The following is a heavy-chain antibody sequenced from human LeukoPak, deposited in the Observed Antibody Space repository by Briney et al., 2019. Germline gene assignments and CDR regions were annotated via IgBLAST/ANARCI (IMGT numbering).Heavy chain of an antibody. CDR3: AKASGYYGDAFDI. Sequence: PGGSLRLSCAASGFTFSSYAINWGRQAPGRGLEWVSAISGSGGSTYCADSVKGRFTISRDNSKNTLYLQMNSLRAEDTALYYCAKASGYYGDAFDIWGQGTMVTVSS. J-gene: IGHJ3*02. V-gene: IGHV3-23*01. CDR1: GFTFSSYA. D-gene: IGHD3-22*01. CDR2: ISGSGGST.